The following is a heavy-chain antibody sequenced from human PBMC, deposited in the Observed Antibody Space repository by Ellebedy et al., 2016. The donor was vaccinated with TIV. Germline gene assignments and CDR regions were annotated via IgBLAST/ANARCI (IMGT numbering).Heavy chain of an antibody. CDR2: ISYDGSNK. CDR1: GFTFSSYG. V-gene: IGHV3-30*03. D-gene: IGHD3-16*01. CDR3: ARDDYVWGSQY. J-gene: IGHJ4*02. Sequence: GGSLRLXXAASGFTFSSYGMHWVRQAPGKGLEWVAVISYDGSNKYYADSVKGRFTISRDNAKNSLYLQMNSLRAEDTALYHCARDDYVWGSQYWGQGTLVTVSS.